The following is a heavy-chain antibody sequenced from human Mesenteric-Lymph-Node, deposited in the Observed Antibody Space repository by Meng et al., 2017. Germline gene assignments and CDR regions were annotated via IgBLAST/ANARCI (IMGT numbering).Heavy chain of an antibody. V-gene: IGHV3-23*01. Sequence: RGSLRLSCEASGFTFSNYWINWVRQAPGKGPEWVAAISYTGDTTYYADAVKGRFTVSRDNSRNTVYLQMNSLRGEDTAVYYCAKEEYCSSTSCQNYYYYGMDVWGQGTMVTVSS. J-gene: IGHJ6*01. CDR3: AKEEYCSSTSCQNYYYYGMDV. D-gene: IGHD2-2*01. CDR2: ISYTGDTT. CDR1: GFTFSNYW.